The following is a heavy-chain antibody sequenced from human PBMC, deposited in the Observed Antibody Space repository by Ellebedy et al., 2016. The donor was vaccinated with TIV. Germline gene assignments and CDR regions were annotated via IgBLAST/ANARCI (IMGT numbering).Heavy chain of an antibody. CDR2: IYHSGST. V-gene: IGHV4-4*02. Sequence: MPSETLSLTCAVSGGSISSSNWWSCVRQPPGKGLEWIGEIYHSGSTNYNPSIKSRVTISVDKSKNQFSLKLSSVTAADTAVYYCASSEVVVAATGAGYYGMDVWGQGTTVTVSS. D-gene: IGHD2-15*01. CDR3: ASSEVVVAATGAGYYGMDV. J-gene: IGHJ6*02. CDR1: GGSISSSNW.